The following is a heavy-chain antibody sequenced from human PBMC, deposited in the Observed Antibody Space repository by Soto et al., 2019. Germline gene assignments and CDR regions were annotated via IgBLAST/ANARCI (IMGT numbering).Heavy chain of an antibody. CDR3: ARGVKYGAYSRWFDP. J-gene: IGHJ5*02. V-gene: IGHV1-8*02. D-gene: IGHD4-17*01. CDR2: MNPNSGNT. CDR1: GYTFTSYG. Sequence: GASVNVSCKASGYTFTSYGISWVRQAPGQGLEYLGWMNPNSGNTGYVQKFQGRVTMTRDTSISTAYMELSSLRSEDTAVYFCARGVKYGAYSRWFDPWGQGTLVTVSS.